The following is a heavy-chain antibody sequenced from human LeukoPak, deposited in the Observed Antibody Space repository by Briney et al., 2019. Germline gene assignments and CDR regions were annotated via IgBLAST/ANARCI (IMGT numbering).Heavy chain of an antibody. D-gene: IGHD3-22*01. CDR1: GGSFSAYY. J-gene: IGHJ5*02. Sequence: PSETLSLTCAVYGGSFSAYYWSWIRQPPGKGLEWIGEINHSGSTNYNPSLKSRVTISVDTSKNQFSLKLTSVTAADTAVYYCARVKPNYYDSSGYYEPWGQGTLVTVSS. V-gene: IGHV4-34*01. CDR3: ARVKPNYYDSSGYYEP. CDR2: INHSGST.